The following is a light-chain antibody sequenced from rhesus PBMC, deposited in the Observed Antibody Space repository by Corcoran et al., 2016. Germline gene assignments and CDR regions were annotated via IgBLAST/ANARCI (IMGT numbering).Light chain of an antibody. CDR2: FAN. CDR3: QQGNSNPPT. CDR1: QGISTY. Sequence: DIQMSQSPSSLSASVGDRVTITCRASQGISTYLNWYPTKPGKAPKLLIYFANTLASGVPSRFSGSGAGTDFTLTISSLQPEDFATYYCQQGNSNPPTFGQGTKVEIE. J-gene: IGKJ1*01. V-gene: IGKV1-32*02.